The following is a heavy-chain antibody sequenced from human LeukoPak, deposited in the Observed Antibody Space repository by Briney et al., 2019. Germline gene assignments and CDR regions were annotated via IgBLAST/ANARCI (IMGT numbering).Heavy chain of an antibody. Sequence: PSETLSLTCTVSGGSLSSYYWSWIRPPPGKGLEWIGYISYSGSTNFNPSLTSRVTISVDPSKNQFSLKLSSVTAADTAVYYCAREGTAGTNLNWFDPWGQGTLVTVSS. CDR3: AREGTAGTNLNWFDP. J-gene: IGHJ5*02. D-gene: IGHD1-1*01. CDR2: ISYSGST. CDR1: GGSLSSYY. V-gene: IGHV4-59*01.